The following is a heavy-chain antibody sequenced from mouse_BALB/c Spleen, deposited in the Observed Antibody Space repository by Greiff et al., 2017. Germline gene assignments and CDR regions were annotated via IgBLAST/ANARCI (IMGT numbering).Heavy chain of an antibody. CDR1: GFSLTSYG. Sequence: VQLVESGPGLVAPSQSLSITCTVSGFSLTSYGVHWVRQPPGKGLEWLGVIWAGGSTNYNSALMSRLSISKDNSKSQVFLKMNSLQTDDTAMYYCARGPSSYEGAMDYWGQGTSVTVSS. CDR2: IWAGGST. CDR3: ARGPSSYEGAMDY. J-gene: IGHJ4*01. D-gene: IGHD2-12*01. V-gene: IGHV2-9*02.